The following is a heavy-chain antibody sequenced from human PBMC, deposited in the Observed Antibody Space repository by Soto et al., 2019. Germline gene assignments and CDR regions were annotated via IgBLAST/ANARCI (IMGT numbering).Heavy chain of an antibody. CDR2: IYPGDSDT. Sequence: GESLKISCKGSGYSFNSYWIGWVRQMPGKGLEWMGIIYPGDSDTRYSPSFQGQVTISADKSISTAYLQWSSLKASDTAMYYCARSEHVVVVAATPYYYYYGMDVWGQGTTVTVSS. J-gene: IGHJ6*02. CDR1: GYSFNSYW. CDR3: ARSEHVVVVAATPYYYYYGMDV. V-gene: IGHV5-51*01. D-gene: IGHD2-15*01.